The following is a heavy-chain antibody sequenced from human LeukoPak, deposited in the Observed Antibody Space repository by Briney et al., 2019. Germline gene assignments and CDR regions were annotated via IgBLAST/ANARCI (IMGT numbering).Heavy chain of an antibody. V-gene: IGHV5-51*01. CDR3: ARLLHIVVVPAAEGNWFDP. Sequence: GESLQISCKGSGYSFTSYWIGWVRQMPGKGLEWMGIIYPGDSDTRYSPSFQGQVTISADKSISTAYLQWSSLKASDTAMYYCARLLHIVVVPAAEGNWFDPWGQGTLVTVSS. CDR1: GYSFTSYW. CDR2: IYPGDSDT. J-gene: IGHJ5*02. D-gene: IGHD2-2*01.